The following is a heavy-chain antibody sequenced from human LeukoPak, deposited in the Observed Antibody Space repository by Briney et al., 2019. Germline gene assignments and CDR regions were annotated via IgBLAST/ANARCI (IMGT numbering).Heavy chain of an antibody. V-gene: IGHV4-34*01. CDR2: INHSGST. CDR1: GGSFSGYY. D-gene: IGHD3-10*01. Sequence: SETLSLTCAVYGGSFSGYYWSWIRQPPGKGLEWIGEINHSGSTNYNPSLKSRVTISVDTSKNQFSLKLSSVTAADTAVYYCARQPLRGAYYYYYYMDVWGEGTTVTISS. J-gene: IGHJ6*03. CDR3: ARQPLRGAYYYYYYMDV.